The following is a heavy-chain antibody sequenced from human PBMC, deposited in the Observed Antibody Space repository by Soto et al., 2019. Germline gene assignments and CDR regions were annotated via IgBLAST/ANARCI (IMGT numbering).Heavy chain of an antibody. CDR2: IKSKTDGGTT. D-gene: IGHD3-22*01. J-gene: IGHJ5*02. CDR3: TTDNYYDSSGYLFDP. Sequence: PGGSLRLSCAASGFTFSNAWMSWVRQAPGKGLEWVGRIKSKTDGGTTDYAAPVKGRFTISRDDSKNTLYLQMNSLKTEDTAVYYCTTDNYYDSSGYLFDPWGQGTLVTVSS. CDR1: GFTFSNAW. V-gene: IGHV3-15*01.